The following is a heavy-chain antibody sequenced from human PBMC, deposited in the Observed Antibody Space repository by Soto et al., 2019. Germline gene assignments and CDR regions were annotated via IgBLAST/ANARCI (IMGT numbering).Heavy chain of an antibody. J-gene: IGHJ4*02. CDR3: AKDSWYFDL. CDR1: GFIFTNFW. Sequence: PGEPLKISCEASGFIFTNFWMHWVRQVPGKGLVWVSRIDTSGSSTSYADSVKGRFTISRDNAKNTVSLQMNSLRAEDTGVYYCAKDSWYFDLWSQGSLVTVSS. D-gene: IGHD6-13*01. V-gene: IGHV3-74*01. CDR2: IDTSGSST.